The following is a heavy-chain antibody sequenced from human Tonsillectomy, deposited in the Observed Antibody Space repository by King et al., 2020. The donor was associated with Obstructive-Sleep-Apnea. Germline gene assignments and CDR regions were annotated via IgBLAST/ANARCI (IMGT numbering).Heavy chain of an antibody. Sequence: VQLQESGPGLAKPSETLSLTCTVSGGSISSYYCSWIRQPPGKGLEWIGYLYYSGSTNYNPSLKSRVTMSVDMSKNQFSLKLSSVTAADTAVYYCARHSGRYYGMDVWGQGTTVTVSS. CDR2: LYYSGST. V-gene: IGHV4-59*08. CDR1: GGSISSYY. CDR3: ARHSGRYYGMDV. D-gene: IGHD1-26*01. J-gene: IGHJ6*02.